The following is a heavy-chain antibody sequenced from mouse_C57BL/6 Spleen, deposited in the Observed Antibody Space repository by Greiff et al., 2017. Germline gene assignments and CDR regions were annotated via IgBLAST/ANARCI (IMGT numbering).Heavy chain of an antibody. CDR1: GFTFSSYA. J-gene: IGHJ2*01. D-gene: IGHD1-3*01. CDR2: ISDGGSYT. V-gene: IGHV5-4*01. CDR3: ARDRSYYFDY. Sequence: EVKLVESGGGLVKPGGSLKLSCAASGFTFSSYAMSWVRQTPETRLEWVATISDGGSYTYYPDNVKGRFTISRDNAKNNLYLQMSHLKSEDTAMYYCARDRSYYFDYWCQGTTLTVSS.